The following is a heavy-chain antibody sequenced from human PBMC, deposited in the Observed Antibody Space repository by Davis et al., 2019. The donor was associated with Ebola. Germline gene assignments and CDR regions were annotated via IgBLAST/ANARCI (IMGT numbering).Heavy chain of an antibody. J-gene: IGHJ4*02. CDR2: INPSGGTT. CDR3: ARDLRGWGDFDY. D-gene: IGHD3-10*01. CDR1: GYTLISYY. Sequence: ASVKVSCKASGYTLISYYAHWVRQAPGQGLEWMGIINPSGGTTTYAQKFQGRVTMTRDTSTNTLYMELSSLTSGDTAVYYCARDLRGWGDFDYWGQGTLVTVSS. V-gene: IGHV1-46*01.